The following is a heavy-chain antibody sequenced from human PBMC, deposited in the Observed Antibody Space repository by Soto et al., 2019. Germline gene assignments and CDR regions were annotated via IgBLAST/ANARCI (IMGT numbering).Heavy chain of an antibody. D-gene: IGHD2-2*01. J-gene: IGHJ6*02. V-gene: IGHV3-23*01. Sequence: EVKLLESGGGLVQPGGSLRLSCGVSGFTVTSNGVSGVRQAPGKGLEWVSAISPNGQGIWYADSVKGRFTISRDISRNTVFLQLDSLRAEDTAVYYCAKDPPWTVGPLAMDVWGQGTTVTVSS. CDR1: GFTVTSNG. CDR2: ISPNGQGI. CDR3: AKDPPWTVGPLAMDV.